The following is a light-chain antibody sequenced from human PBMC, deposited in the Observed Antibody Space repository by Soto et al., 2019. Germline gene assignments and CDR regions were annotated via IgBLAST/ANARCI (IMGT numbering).Light chain of an antibody. CDR3: VLYVGSGILV. CDR2: STN. Sequence: QTVVTQEPSLSVSPGGTVTLTCGLSSGSVSSTYFPSWYQQTPGQAPRTLIYSTNTRSSGVPDRFSGSILGSKAALTITGAQADAECDYYCVLYVGSGILVFGGGTKVTVL. V-gene: IGLV8-61*01. CDR1: SGSVSSTYF. J-gene: IGLJ2*01.